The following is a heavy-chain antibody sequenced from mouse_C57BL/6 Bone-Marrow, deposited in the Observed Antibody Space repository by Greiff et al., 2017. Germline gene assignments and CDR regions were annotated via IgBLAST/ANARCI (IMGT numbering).Heavy chain of an antibody. J-gene: IGHJ4*01. CDR3: ARKCDGYYLYYAMDY. CDR2: IWTGGGT. V-gene: IGHV2-9-1*01. CDR1: GFSLTSYA. D-gene: IGHD2-3*01. Sequence: VQLQQSGPGLVAPSQSLSITCTVSGFSLTSYAISWVRQPPGKGLEWLGVIWTGGGTNYNSALKSRLSISKDNSKSQVFLKMNSLQTDDTARYYCARKCDGYYLYYAMDYWGQGTSVTVSS.